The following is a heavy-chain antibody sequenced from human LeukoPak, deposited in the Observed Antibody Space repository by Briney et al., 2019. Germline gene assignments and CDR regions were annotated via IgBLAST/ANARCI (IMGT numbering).Heavy chain of an antibody. V-gene: IGHV4-34*01. D-gene: IGHD3-10*01. CDR3: ASSLGSGSFLMADAFDI. Sequence: SEALSLTCAVSGVSFSGFRWHWIRQPPGKGPEWIGEINHSGGTTYNPSLKSRVTISVDTSKIQFSLNLTSVTAADTAVYYCASSLGSGSFLMADAFDIWGQGTMVTVSS. J-gene: IGHJ3*02. CDR1: GVSFSGFR. CDR2: INHSGGT.